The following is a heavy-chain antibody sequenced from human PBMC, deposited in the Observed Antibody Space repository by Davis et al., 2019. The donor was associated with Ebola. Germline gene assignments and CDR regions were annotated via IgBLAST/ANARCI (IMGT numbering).Heavy chain of an antibody. V-gene: IGHV5-51*01. J-gene: IGHJ5*02. CDR2: IYPGDSDT. CDR3: ARHPQQLGFDP. CDR1: GYSFTSYW. Sequence: PGGSLRLSCKGSGYSFTSYWIGWVRQMPGKGLEWMGIIYPGDSDTRYSPSFQGQVTISADKSISTAYLQWSSLKASDTAMYYCARHPQQLGFDPWGRGTLVTVSS. D-gene: IGHD6-6*01.